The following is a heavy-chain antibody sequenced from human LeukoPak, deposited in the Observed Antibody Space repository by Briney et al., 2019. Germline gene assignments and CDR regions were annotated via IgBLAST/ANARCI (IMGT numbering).Heavy chain of an antibody. V-gene: IGHV5-10-1*01. CDR2: IDPSDSYT. CDR1: GYSFTSYW. CDR3: ARQMDIVVVPAALNWFDP. J-gene: IGHJ5*02. D-gene: IGHD2-2*03. Sequence: GGSLKISCKGSGYSFTSYWISWVRQMPGKGLEWMGRIDPSDSYTNYSPSFQGHVTISADKSISTAYLQWSSLKASDTAMYYCARQMDIVVVPAALNWFDPWGQGTLVTVSS.